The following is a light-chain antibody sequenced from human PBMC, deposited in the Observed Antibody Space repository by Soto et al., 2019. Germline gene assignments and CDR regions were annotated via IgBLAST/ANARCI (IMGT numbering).Light chain of an antibody. CDR1: SSNIGNNF. V-gene: IGLV1-51*01. CDR2: DNN. J-gene: IGLJ2*01. Sequence: QSVLTQPPSVSAAPGQTVTISFSGGSSNIGNNFVSWYQQLPGTAPKLLIYDNNTRPSGIPDRFSASRPATSATLAITGLQTGDGAVYYCGTWDTSLSGGLFGGGTKVTVL. CDR3: GTWDTSLSGGL.